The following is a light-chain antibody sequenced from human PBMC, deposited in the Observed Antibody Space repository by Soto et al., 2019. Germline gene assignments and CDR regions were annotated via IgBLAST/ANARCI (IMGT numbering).Light chain of an antibody. CDR3: QQRSNWPRT. Sequence: EIVLTQSPATLSLSPGERATLSCRASQSVSSSLAWFQHKPGQAPRLLIYDASNRATGIPARFSGRGSGTDFTLPISSLEPEDFAVYYCQQRSNWPRTFGQGTKLEI. CDR1: QSVSSS. V-gene: IGKV3-11*01. J-gene: IGKJ2*01. CDR2: DAS.